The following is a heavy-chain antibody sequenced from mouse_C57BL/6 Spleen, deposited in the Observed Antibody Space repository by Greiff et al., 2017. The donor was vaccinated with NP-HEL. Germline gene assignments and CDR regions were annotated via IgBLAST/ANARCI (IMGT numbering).Heavy chain of an antibody. CDR2: IDPSDSYT. CDR1: GYTFTSYW. J-gene: IGHJ2*01. V-gene: IGHV1-69*01. D-gene: IGHD2-4*01. CDR3: ARRGDYDAFYYFDY. Sequence: QVQLQQPGAELVMPGASVKLSCKASGYTFTSYWMHWVKQRPGQGLEWIGEIDPSDSYTNYNQKFKGKSTLTVDKSSSTAYMQLSSLTSEDSAVYYCARRGDYDAFYYFDYWGQGTTLTVSS.